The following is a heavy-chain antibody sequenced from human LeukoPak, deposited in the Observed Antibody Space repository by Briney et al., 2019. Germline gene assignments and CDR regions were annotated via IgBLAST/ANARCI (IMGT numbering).Heavy chain of an antibody. CDR1: GGSISSYY. V-gene: IGHV4-59*01. CDR2: IYYSGST. J-gene: IGHJ4*02. CDR3: ASRLLMGGVFDY. D-gene: IGHD2/OR15-2a*01. Sequence: PSETLSLTCTVSGGSISSYYWSWIRQPPGKGLEWIGYIYYSGSTNYNPSLKSRVTISVDTSKNQFSLKLSSVTAADTAVYYCASRLLMGGVFDYWGQGTLVTVSS.